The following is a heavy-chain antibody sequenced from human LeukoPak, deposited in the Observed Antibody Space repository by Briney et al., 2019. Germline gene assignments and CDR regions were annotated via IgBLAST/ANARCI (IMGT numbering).Heavy chain of an antibody. CDR3: ARVGESLRFLEWVPYYYYYMDV. D-gene: IGHD3-3*01. J-gene: IGHJ6*03. CDR2: INHSGST. Sequence: SETLSLTCTVSGGSISSSSYYWSWIRQPPGKGLEWIGEINHSGSTNYNPSLKSRVTISVDTSKNQFSLKLSSVTAADTAVYYCARVGESLRFLEWVPYYYYYMDVWGKGTTVTVSS. CDR1: GGSISSSSYY. V-gene: IGHV4-39*07.